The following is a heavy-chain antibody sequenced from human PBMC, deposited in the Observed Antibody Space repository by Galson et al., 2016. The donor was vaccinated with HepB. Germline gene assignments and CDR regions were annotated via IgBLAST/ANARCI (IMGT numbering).Heavy chain of an antibody. Sequence: SVKVSCKASGYNFTEFGISWVRQAPGQGLEWMAWISGNKGNTHYAQKFQDRVTLTKDTYTSTSYMEVRSLTSDDTAVYYRARGGGNSWLDPWGQGTLVTVSS. CDR1: GYNFTEFG. J-gene: IGHJ5*02. CDR3: ARGGGNSWLDP. V-gene: IGHV1-18*01. D-gene: IGHD4-23*01. CDR2: ISGNKGNT.